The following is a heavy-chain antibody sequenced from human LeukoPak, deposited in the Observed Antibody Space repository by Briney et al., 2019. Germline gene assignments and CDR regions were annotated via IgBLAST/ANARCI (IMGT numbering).Heavy chain of an antibody. CDR1: GGSISSSSYY. Sequence: SETLSLTCTVSGGSISSSSYYWGWTRQPPGKGLEWIGSIFYSGNTHYSPSLKSRVTISLDTSKTQFSLRLSSVTAADTAVYYCARLSVIPPNDAFDLWGQGTMVTVSS. V-gene: IGHV4-39*07. D-gene: IGHD2-2*01. CDR2: IFYSGNT. CDR3: ARLSVIPPNDAFDL. J-gene: IGHJ3*01.